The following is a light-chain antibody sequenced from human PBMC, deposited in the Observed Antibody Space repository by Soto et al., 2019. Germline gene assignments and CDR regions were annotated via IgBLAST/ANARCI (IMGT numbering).Light chain of an antibody. Sequence: QSALTQPASVSGSPGQSITISCTGTSTDVGGYNYVSWYQQHPGKAPKLMIYDVSNRPSGVSNRFSGSKSGSTASLTISGLQAEDEADYFCFSYTSTNTLVLSGGGTKITVL. V-gene: IGLV2-14*01. CDR2: DVS. J-gene: IGLJ3*02. CDR1: STDVGGYNY. CDR3: FSYTSTNTLVL.